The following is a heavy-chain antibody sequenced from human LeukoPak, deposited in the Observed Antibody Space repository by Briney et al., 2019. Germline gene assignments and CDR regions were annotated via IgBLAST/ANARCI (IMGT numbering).Heavy chain of an antibody. CDR1: GFTFSSYS. CDR2: ISSSSSYV. Sequence: GGSLRLSCAASGFTFSSYSMNWVRQAPGKALEWVSSISSSSSYVYYADSVKGRFTISRDNAKNSLYLQMNSLRAEDTAVYYCARSRCSSTSCYSIGYYYGMDVWGQGTTVTVSS. CDR3: ARSRCSSTSCYSIGYYYGMDV. V-gene: IGHV3-21*01. D-gene: IGHD2-2*02. J-gene: IGHJ6*02.